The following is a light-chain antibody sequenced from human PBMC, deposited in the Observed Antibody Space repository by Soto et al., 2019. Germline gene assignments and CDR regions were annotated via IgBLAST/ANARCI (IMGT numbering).Light chain of an antibody. CDR2: EVT. Sequence: QSALAQPASVSGSPGQSITISCTGTSSDVGAYNYVSWYQHHPGKVPKLLIYEVTNRPSGVSDRFSGSKSGNTASLTISGLQAEDDADYYCSSKRVSSTLFVFGTGTKSTVL. CDR1: SSDVGAYNY. J-gene: IGLJ1*01. CDR3: SSKRVSSTLFV. V-gene: IGLV2-14*01.